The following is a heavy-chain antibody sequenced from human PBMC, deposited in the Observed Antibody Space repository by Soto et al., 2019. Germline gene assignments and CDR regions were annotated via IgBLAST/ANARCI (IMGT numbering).Heavy chain of an antibody. CDR3: ARGHYGLDV. CDR2: ISSSSADI. Sequence: PGGSLRLSCAATGFTFSDHYMSWIRQAPGKGLEWISYISSSSADIYYADSAKGRFTISRDNAKNSLYLQMNSLRAEDTAVYFCARGHYGLDVWGQGTTVTVSS. CDR1: GFTFSDHY. J-gene: IGHJ6*02. V-gene: IGHV3-11*01.